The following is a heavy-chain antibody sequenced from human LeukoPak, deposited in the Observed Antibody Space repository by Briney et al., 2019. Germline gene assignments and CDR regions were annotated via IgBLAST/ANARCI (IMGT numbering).Heavy chain of an antibody. CDR2: ITSNSATI. J-gene: IGHJ4*02. Sequence: PGGFLRLSCAASGFTFSVYSMNWVRQPPGMGLEWVSYITSNSATIQYADSVKGRFTISRDNAKNSLSLQMNSLRDEDTAVYYCARSVGGHFDYWGQGMLVTVSS. D-gene: IGHD3-16*01. V-gene: IGHV3-48*02. CDR3: ARSVGGHFDY. CDR1: GFTFSVYS.